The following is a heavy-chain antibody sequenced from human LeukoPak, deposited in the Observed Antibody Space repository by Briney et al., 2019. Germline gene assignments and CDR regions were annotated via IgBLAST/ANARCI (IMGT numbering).Heavy chain of an antibody. D-gene: IGHD3-16*01. CDR1: GFTFSDYS. V-gene: IGHV3-48*01. CDR3: ARDPSDMITFGGVEDY. Sequence: PGGSLRLSCAASGFTFSDYSMNWVRRAPGKGLEWISYIGIDSGNTNYADSVKGRFTISGDKAKNSLYLQMNSLRVEDTAVYYCARDPSDMITFGGVEDYWGQGTLVTVSS. J-gene: IGHJ4*02. CDR2: IGIDSGNT.